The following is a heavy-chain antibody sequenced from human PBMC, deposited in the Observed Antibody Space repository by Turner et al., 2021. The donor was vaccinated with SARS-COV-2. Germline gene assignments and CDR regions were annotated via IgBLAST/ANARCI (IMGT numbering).Heavy chain of an antibody. D-gene: IGHD2-2*01. V-gene: IGHV1-46*01. J-gene: IGHJ5*02. CDR3: AREVPRSTNFDH. CDR2: INLSARAT. CDR1: GYTFISYY. Sequence: QVQLVQSGAEVKKPGASVEVSCKASGYTFISYYMNWVRQAPGQGLEWVGTINLSARATNYPQKFQGRVTMTRDTSTSTVYMELRSLRYEDTAVYYCAREVPRSTNFDHWGQGTLVTVSS.